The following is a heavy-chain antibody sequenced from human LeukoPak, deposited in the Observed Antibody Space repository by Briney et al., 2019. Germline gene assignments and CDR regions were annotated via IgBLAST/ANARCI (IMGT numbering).Heavy chain of an antibody. J-gene: IGHJ4*02. CDR1: GYTFTGYY. CDR2: INPNSGDT. V-gene: IGHV1-2*02. Sequence: GASVKVSCKASGYTFTGYYIYWVRQAPGQGLDWMGWINPNSGDTHYAQKFQGRVTMTRDTSISTAYMELSSLRSDDTAVFYCARPTHTSGWVDSWGQGTLVTVSS. D-gene: IGHD6-19*01. CDR3: ARPTHTSGWVDS.